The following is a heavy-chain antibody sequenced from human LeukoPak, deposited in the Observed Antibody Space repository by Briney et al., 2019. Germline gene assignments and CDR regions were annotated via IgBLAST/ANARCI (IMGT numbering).Heavy chain of an antibody. J-gene: IGHJ6*02. CDR2: ISHNGGGT. CDR3: ARGGGYSGYDLPGMLGYYGMDV. CDR1: GFTFTDYA. D-gene: IGHD5-12*01. Sequence: GGSLRLSCAASGFTFTDYAMSWVRQAPEKGLEWVSTISHNGGGTYYAESVKGRFTISRDNSKNTVYLQMNSLRAEDTAVYYCARGGGYSGYDLPGMLGYYGMDVWGQGTTVTVSS. V-gene: IGHV3-23*01.